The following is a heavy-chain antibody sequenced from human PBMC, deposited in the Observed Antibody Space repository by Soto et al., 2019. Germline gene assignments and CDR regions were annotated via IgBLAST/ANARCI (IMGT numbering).Heavy chain of an antibody. V-gene: IGHV4-59*01. D-gene: IGHD1-1*01. CDR1: GDSITSYY. Sequence: PSETLSLTSTVSGDSITSYYWTWIRQTPGKTLEWLGYIYYSGSTNYNPSLKNRVTISVDMSENQISLKLSSVTAADTAVYYCARGAWTSPEYFQHWGQGTLVTVSS. CDR3: ARGAWTSPEYFQH. J-gene: IGHJ1*01. CDR2: IYYSGST.